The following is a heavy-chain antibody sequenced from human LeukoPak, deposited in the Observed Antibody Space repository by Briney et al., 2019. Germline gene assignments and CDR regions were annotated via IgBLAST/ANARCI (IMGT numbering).Heavy chain of an antibody. CDR3: ARDGNYYDSSGYPDP. CDR2: ISAYNGNA. V-gene: IGHV1-18*01. Sequence: GASVKVSCKASGYTFTSYGISWVRQAPGQGLEGMGWISAYNGNANYAQKLQGRVTMTTDTSTSTAYMELRSLRSDDTAVYYCARDGNYYDSSGYPDPWGQGTLVTVSS. J-gene: IGHJ5*02. D-gene: IGHD3-22*01. CDR1: GYTFTSYG.